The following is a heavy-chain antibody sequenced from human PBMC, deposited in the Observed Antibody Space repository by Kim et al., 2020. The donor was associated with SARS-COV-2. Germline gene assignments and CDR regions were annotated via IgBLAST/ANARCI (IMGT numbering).Heavy chain of an antibody. J-gene: IGHJ6*01. CDR2: ISYDGSNK. D-gene: IGHD6-19*01. Sequence: GGSLRLSCAASGFTFSNYGMHWVRQAPGKGLEWVAVISYDGSNKNYADSVKGRFTISRDNSKNTLYLQMNSLRAEDTAVYNCAKEIYPGDRSGWTYYYYG. CDR3: AKEIYPGDRSGWTYYYYG. V-gene: IGHV3-30*18. CDR1: GFTFSNYG.